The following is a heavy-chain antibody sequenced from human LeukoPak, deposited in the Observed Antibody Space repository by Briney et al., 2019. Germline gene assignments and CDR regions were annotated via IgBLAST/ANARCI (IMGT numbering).Heavy chain of an antibody. D-gene: IGHD2-21*02. Sequence: PGGSLRLSCAASGFTFSSYSMNWVHQAPGKGLEWVSSISSSSSYIYYADSVKGRFTISRDNSKNTLYLQVNSLRAEDTAVYYCARQRPNSDCFDYWGQGTLVTVSS. CDR3: ARQRPNSDCFDY. CDR2: ISSSSSYI. CDR1: GFTFSSYS. J-gene: IGHJ4*02. V-gene: IGHV3-21*01.